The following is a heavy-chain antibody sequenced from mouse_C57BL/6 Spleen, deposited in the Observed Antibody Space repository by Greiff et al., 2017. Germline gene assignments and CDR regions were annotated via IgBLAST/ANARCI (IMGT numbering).Heavy chain of an antibody. CDR2: IYPGDGDT. CDR1: GYAFSSSW. CDR3: ARDYYRRDFDG. D-gene: IGHD1-1*01. J-gene: IGHJ1*03. V-gene: IGHV1-82*01. Sequence: VQLQESGPELVKPGASVKISCKASGYAFSSSWMNWVKQRPGKGLEWIGRIYPGDGDTNYNGKFKGKATLTADKSSSTAYMQLSSLTSEDSAVYFWARDYYRRDFDGWGTGAKGT.